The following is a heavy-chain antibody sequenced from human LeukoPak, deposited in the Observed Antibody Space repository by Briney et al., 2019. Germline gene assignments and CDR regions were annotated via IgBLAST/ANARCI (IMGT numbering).Heavy chain of an antibody. CDR3: AGESYYYDSTGKLHYYFDY. CDR2: IYYSGGT. J-gene: IGHJ4*02. D-gene: IGHD3-22*01. Sequence: TSETLSLTCTVSGGSISSYSWSWIRQPPGKGLERIGYIYYSGGTSYNPSLKSRVTISVDTSKNQFSLNLNSVTAADTAVYYCAGESYYYDSTGKLHYYFDYWGQGTPVTVSS. V-gene: IGHV4-59*01. CDR1: GGSISSYS.